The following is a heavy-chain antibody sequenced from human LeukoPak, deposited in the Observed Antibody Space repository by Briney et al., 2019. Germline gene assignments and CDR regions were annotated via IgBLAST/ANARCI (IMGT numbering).Heavy chain of an antibody. V-gene: IGHV4-59*01. D-gene: IGHD4-17*01. CDR3: ARMRGDYVVDS. J-gene: IGHJ5*01. CDR2: IHYSGST. CDR1: VDFISTYY. Sequence: SETLSLTCTVCVDFISTYYWRWLRQPPGKGLECIGYIHYSGSTNYNPSLKSRVTLSLYTSKNQFSLNLRSVTAADTGVYYCARMRGDYVVDSWGQGTLVTVSS.